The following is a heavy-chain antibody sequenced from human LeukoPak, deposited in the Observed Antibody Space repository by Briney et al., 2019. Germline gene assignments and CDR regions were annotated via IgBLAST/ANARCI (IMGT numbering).Heavy chain of an antibody. D-gene: IGHD3-10*01. J-gene: IGHJ4*02. V-gene: IGHV1-46*01. CDR2: INPSGGST. Sequence: ASVKVSCKASGYTFTSYYMHWVRQAPGQGLEWTGIINPSGGSTSYAQKFQGRVTMTRDTSTSTVYMELSSLRSEDTAVYYCARDLFQFGELFYWGQGTLVTVSS. CDR3: ARDLFQFGELFY. CDR1: GYTFTSYY.